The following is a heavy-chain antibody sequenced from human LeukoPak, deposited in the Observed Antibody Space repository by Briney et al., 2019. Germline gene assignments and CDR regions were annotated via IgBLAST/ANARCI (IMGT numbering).Heavy chain of an antibody. Sequence: GGSLRLSCAASGFTFSSYAMHWVRQAPGKGLEWVAVISYDGSNKYYADSVKGRFTISRDNSKNTLYLQMNSLRAEDTAVYYCAKGLGYCSSTSCSLSDYWGQGTLVTVSS. CDR1: GFTFSSYA. D-gene: IGHD2-2*01. J-gene: IGHJ4*02. CDR3: AKGLGYCSSTSCSLSDY. V-gene: IGHV3-30-3*01. CDR2: ISYDGSNK.